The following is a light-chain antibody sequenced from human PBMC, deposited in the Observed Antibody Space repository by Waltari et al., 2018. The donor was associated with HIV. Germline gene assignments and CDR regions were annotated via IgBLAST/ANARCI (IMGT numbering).Light chain of an antibody. CDR1: QSVFYSSNNKNY. Sequence: DIVMTQSPDSLAVYLGERATINCKYRQSVFYSSNNKNYLAWYQQKPGQPPNLLIYWASTRESVVPDRFSGSGSGTDFTLTISSLQAEDVAVYYCQQYYSTPYTFGQGTKLEIK. V-gene: IGKV4-1*01. CDR3: QQYYSTPYT. CDR2: WAS. J-gene: IGKJ2*01.